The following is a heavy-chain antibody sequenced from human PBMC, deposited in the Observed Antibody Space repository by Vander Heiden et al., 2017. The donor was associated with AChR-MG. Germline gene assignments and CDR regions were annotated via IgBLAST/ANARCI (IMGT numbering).Heavy chain of an antibody. D-gene: IGHD6-6*01. CDR1: GGSISSYK. CDR2: NYCSGST. J-gene: IGHJ5*02. Sequence: QVQLQESGPGLVKPSETLPLTCTVPGGSISSYKCGWIRQPPGRGLEWIGYNYCSGSTNYTPSLKNRVTISVDTSKNKFSLKLSSVAAADTAVYYCARGGGGYSSSSRWFDPWGQGTLVTVSS. CDR3: ARGGGGYSSSSRWFDP. V-gene: IGHV4-59*01.